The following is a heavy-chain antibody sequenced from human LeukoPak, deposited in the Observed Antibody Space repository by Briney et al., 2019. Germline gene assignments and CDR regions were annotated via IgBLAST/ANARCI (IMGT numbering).Heavy chain of an antibody. D-gene: IGHD4-11*01. CDR1: GGSISSSSYY. J-gene: IGHJ6*03. V-gene: IGHV4-39*07. CDR3: ATSLTTVTHYYYYMDV. CDR2: IYYSGST. Sequence: PSETLSLTCTVSGGSISSSSYYWGWIRQPPGKGLEWIGSIYYSGSTYYNPSLKSRVTISVDTSKNQFSLKLSSVTAADTAVYYCATSLTTVTHYYYYMDVWGKGTTVTISS.